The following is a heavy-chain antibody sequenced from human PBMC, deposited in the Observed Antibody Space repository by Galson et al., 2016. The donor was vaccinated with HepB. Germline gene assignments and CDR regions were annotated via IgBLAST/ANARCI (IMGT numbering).Heavy chain of an antibody. Sequence: SVKVSCKASGYTFTSYAMHWVRQAPGQRLEWMGRINAGNGNTQYSQKFQGRLTITRDTSASTAYMELSSLRSEDTAVYYCATERYSYGYYRYYYYGLDVWGQGTTVTVSS. J-gene: IGHJ6*02. CDR2: INAGNGNT. D-gene: IGHD5-18*01. CDR1: GYTFTSYA. V-gene: IGHV1-3*01. CDR3: ATERYSYGYYRYYYYGLDV.